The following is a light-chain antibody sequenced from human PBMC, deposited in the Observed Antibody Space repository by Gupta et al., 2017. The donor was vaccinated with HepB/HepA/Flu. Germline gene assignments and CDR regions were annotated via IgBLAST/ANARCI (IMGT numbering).Light chain of an antibody. V-gene: IGKV3-11*01. CDR3: QQRTNWPSS. J-gene: IGKJ4*01. Sequence: EIVLTQSPATLSLSPGERATLSCRASQSVRNYLAWYQQEPGQAPRLLIYDASNRATGIPARFSGSGSGTDFTLTISSLEPEDFAVYYCQQRTNWPSSFGGGTKVEIK. CDR2: DAS. CDR1: QSVRNY.